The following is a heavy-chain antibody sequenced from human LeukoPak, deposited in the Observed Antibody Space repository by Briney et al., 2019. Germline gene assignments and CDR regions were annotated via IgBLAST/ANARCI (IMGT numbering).Heavy chain of an antibody. J-gene: IGHJ4*02. V-gene: IGHV3-30*18. CDR3: AKPVGKYSSSWYSLGY. Sequence: PGGSLRLSCAASGFTFSSYVMHWVRQAPGKGLEWVTVISYDGSNKYYADSVKGRFTISRDNSKNTLYLQMNSLRAEDTAVYYCAKPVGKYSSSWYSLGYWGQGTLVTVSS. CDR1: GFTFSSYV. D-gene: IGHD6-13*01. CDR2: ISYDGSNK.